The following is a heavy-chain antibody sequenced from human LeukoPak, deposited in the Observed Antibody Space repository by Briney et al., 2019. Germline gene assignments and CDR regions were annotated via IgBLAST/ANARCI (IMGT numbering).Heavy chain of an antibody. Sequence: SETLSLTCAVYGGSFSGYYWSWLRQPPGKGLEWIGDINHSGSTNSHPSLKSRVTISVDTSKNQFSLKLSSVTAADTAVYYCARFMRLDSSGYYYYYYGMDVWGQGTTVTVSS. D-gene: IGHD3-22*01. CDR2: INHSGST. CDR3: ARFMRLDSSGYYYYYYGMDV. CDR1: GGSFSGYY. J-gene: IGHJ6*02. V-gene: IGHV4-34*01.